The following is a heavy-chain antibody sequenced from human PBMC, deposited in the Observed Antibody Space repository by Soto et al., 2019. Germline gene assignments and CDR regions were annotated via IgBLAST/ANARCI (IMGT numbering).Heavy chain of an antibody. V-gene: IGHV4-39*02. J-gene: IGHJ5*02. CDR3: ARDPGQSESGRLWFDP. Sequence: SETLSLTCTVSGGSISSSSYYWGWIRQPPGKGLEWIGSIYYSGSTYYNPSLKSRVTISVDTSRNQFSLKLSSVTAAETAVYYCARDPGQSESGRLWFDPWGQGTLVTVSS. CDR2: IYYSGST. CDR1: GGSISSSSYY. D-gene: IGHD3-16*01.